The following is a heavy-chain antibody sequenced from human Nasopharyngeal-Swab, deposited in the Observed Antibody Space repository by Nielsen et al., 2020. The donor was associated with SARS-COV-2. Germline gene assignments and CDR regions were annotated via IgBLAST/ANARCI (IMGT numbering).Heavy chain of an antibody. CDR3: ASPNWADDAFDI. CDR2: IYPGDSDT. Sequence: GGSLRPSCKGSGYSFTSYWIGWVRQMPGKGLEWMGIIYPGDSDTRYSPSFQGQVTISADKSISTAYLQWSSLKASDTAMYYCASPNWADDAFDIWGQGTMVTVSS. J-gene: IGHJ3*02. V-gene: IGHV5-51*01. D-gene: IGHD1-1*01. CDR1: GYSFTSYW.